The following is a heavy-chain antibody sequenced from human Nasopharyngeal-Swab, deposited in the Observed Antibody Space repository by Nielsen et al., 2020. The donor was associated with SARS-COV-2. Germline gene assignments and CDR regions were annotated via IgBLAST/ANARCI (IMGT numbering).Heavy chain of an antibody. J-gene: IGHJ4*02. D-gene: IGHD5-18*01. Sequence: VRQMPGKGLVWVSRINSDGSNTDYANSVKGRFTISRDDAKNTLYLQMNSLRAEDTAVYYCARALGYNYGYYFDYWGQGSLVTVSS. CDR2: INSDGSNT. CDR3: ARALGYNYGYYFDY. V-gene: IGHV3-74*01.